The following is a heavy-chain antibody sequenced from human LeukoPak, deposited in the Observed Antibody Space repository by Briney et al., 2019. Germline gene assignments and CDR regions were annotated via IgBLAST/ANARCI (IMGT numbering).Heavy chain of an antibody. Sequence: SETLSLTCTVSGGSISSGSYYWHWIRQPAGKGLEWVGRIYTSGSTNYNPSLKSRVTISVDTSKSQFSLKLTPVTAADTAVYYCAREFTGGTYYFDYWGQGTLVTVSS. J-gene: IGHJ4*02. CDR1: GGSISSGSYY. CDR2: IYTSGST. CDR3: AREFTGGTYYFDY. V-gene: IGHV4-61*02. D-gene: IGHD2-8*02.